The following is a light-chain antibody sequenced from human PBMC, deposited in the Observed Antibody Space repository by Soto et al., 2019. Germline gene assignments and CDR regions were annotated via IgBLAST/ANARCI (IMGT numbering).Light chain of an antibody. V-gene: IGLV2-14*01. J-gene: IGLJ7*01. CDR2: EVN. CDR3: SSYTFSSTLVV. CDR1: SSDVGGYNF. Sequence: ALTQPASVSGSPGQSITISCTGTSSDVGGYNFVSWYQQHPGKAPRLMIFEVNNRPSGVSDRFSGSKSGNTASLTISGLQAEDEADYYCSSYTFSSTLVVFGGGTQLTVL.